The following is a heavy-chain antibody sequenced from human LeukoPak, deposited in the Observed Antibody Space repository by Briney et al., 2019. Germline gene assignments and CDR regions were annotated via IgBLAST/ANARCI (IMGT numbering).Heavy chain of an antibody. D-gene: IGHD5-18*01. V-gene: IGHV3-74*01. CDR3: ARQVWGGYSFGPLDY. Sequence: GGSLRLSCAASGFTFSDYWMHWVRQAPGKGLVWVSIINTDTRGTYYADSVKGRFTISRDNAKSALYLQMNSLTAEDTAVYYCARQVWGGYSFGPLDYWGQGTLVTVSS. J-gene: IGHJ4*02. CDR1: GFTFSDYW. CDR2: INTDTRGT.